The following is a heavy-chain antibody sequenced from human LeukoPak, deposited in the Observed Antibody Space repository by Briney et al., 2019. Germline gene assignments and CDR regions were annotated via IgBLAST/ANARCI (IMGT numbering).Heavy chain of an antibody. V-gene: IGHV4-31*03. CDR1: GGSISSGGYY. CDR2: IYYSGST. D-gene: IGHD3-3*01. J-gene: IGHJ5*02. CDR3: ARGRITIFGVPLSEFDP. Sequence: PSETLSLTCTVSGGSISSGGYYWSWIRQHPGKGLEWIGYIYYSGSTYYNPSLKSRVTISVDRSKNQFSLKLSSVTAADTAVYYCARGRITIFGVPLSEFDPWGQGTLVTVSS.